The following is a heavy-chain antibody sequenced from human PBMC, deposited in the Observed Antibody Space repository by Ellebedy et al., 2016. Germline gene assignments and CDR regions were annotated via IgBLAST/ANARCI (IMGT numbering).Heavy chain of an antibody. Sequence: SETLSLTXAVYGGSFSGYYWSWIRQPPGKGLEWIGEINHSGSTNYNPSLKSRVTISVDTSKNQFSLKLSSVTAADTALYYCATVGATLGRGYLDLWGRGTLVTVSS. V-gene: IGHV4-34*01. CDR1: GGSFSGYY. J-gene: IGHJ2*01. D-gene: IGHD1-26*01. CDR3: ATVGATLGRGYLDL. CDR2: INHSGST.